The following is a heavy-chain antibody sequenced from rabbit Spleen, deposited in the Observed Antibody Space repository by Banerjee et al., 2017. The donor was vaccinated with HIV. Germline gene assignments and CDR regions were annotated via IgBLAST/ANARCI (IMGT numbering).Heavy chain of an antibody. CDR3: ARDLAGVIGWNFNL. V-gene: IGHV1S45*01. D-gene: IGHD4-1*01. CDR2: IYNGGST. J-gene: IGHJ4*01. Sequence: QEQLEESGGDLVKPEGSLTLTCTASGFSFSSSYYMCWVRQAPGKGLEWIACIYNGGSTYYASWAKGRFTISKTSSTTVTLQMTSLTAADTATYFCARDLAGVIGWNFNLWGPGTLVTVS. CDR1: GFSFSSSYY.